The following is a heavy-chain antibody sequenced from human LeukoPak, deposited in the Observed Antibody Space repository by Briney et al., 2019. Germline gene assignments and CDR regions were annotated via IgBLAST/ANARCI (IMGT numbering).Heavy chain of an antibody. CDR3: ARHFIASQSTFDY. CDR1: GGSISSNSYY. J-gene: IGHJ4*02. V-gene: IGHV4-39*01. CDR2: IYYSGTT. Sequence: SETLSLTCTVSGGSISSNSYYWGWIRQPPGKGLEWIGSIYYSGTTYYNPSLKSRVTISVDTSKNQFSLRLTSVTAADTARYYCARHFIASQSTFDYWGQGTLVTVSS.